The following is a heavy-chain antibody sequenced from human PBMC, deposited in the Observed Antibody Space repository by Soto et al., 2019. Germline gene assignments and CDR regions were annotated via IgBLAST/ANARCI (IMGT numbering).Heavy chain of an antibody. Sequence: PGGSLRLSCAASGFTVSSNYMSWVRQAPGKGLEWVSVIYSGGSTYYADSVKGRFTISRDNSENTLYLQMNSLRAEDTAVYYCAGLPAGEGNWFDPCGQGTLVTVSS. D-gene: IGHD2-2*01. CDR3: AGLPAGEGNWFDP. V-gene: IGHV3-66*01. CDR2: IYSGGST. CDR1: GFTVSSNY. J-gene: IGHJ5*02.